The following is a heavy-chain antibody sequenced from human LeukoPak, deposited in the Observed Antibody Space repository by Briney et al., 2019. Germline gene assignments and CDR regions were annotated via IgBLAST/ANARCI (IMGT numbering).Heavy chain of an antibody. J-gene: IGHJ6*02. V-gene: IGHV1-69*04. D-gene: IGHD3-3*01. CDR2: IIPILGIA. CDR1: GGTCSSYA. Sequence: SVKVSFKASGGTCSSYAIRWVRQAPGQGLEWMGRIIPILGIANYAQKFQGRVTITADKSTSTAYMELSSLRSEDTAVYYCAIGVVTLMDVWGQGTTVTVSS. CDR3: AIGVVTLMDV.